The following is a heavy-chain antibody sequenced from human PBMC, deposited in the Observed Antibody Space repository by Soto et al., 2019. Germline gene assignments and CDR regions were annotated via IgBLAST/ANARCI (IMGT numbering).Heavy chain of an antibody. CDR3: ARWGGVVVVPAAVRAYYYYYYMDV. V-gene: IGHV3-21*01. CDR2: ISSSSSYI. CDR1: GFTFSSYS. J-gene: IGHJ6*03. D-gene: IGHD2-2*01. Sequence: EVQLVESGGGLVKPGGSLRLSCAASGFTFSSYSMNWVRQAPGKGLEWVSSISSSSSYIYYADSVKGRFTIARDNAKNFLYLQMNSLRAEAPAVYCCARWGGVVVVPAAVRAYYYYYYMDVWGKGTTVTVSS.